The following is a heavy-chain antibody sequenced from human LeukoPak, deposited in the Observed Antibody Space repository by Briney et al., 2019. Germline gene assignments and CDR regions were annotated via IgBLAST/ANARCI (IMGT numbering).Heavy chain of an antibody. D-gene: IGHD3-22*01. CDR1: GFTFGSYA. CDR3: SKERGYYYDSSGYLY. J-gene: IGHJ4*02. CDR2: ISGSGGST. V-gene: IGHV3-23*01. Sequence: PGGSLRLSCAASGFTFGSYAMSWVPQAPGKGLEGVSAISGSGGSTFYADSVKGRFNISRDNSKNTLYLQVNSLRAEDTAVYYCSKERGYYYDSSGYLYWGQGTLVTVSS.